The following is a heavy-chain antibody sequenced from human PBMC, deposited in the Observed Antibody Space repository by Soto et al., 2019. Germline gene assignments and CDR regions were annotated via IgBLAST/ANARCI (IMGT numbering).Heavy chain of an antibody. CDR3: AGRWLRPNPTVYYYYYGMDV. CDR2: IIPIFGTA. Sequence: ASVKVSCKASGGTFSSYAISWVRQAPGQGLEWMGGIIPIFGTANYAQKFQGRVTITADESTSTAYMELSSLRSEDTAVYYCAGRWLRPNPTVYYYYYGMDVWGQGTTVTVSS. CDR1: GGTFSSYA. D-gene: IGHD5-12*01. J-gene: IGHJ6*02. V-gene: IGHV1-69*13.